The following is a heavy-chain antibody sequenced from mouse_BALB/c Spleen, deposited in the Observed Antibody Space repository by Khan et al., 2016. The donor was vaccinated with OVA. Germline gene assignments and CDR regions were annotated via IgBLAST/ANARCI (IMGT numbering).Heavy chain of an antibody. Sequence: QIQLVQSGPELKKPGETVKISCKTSGYTFTNYGMNWVKQAPGKGLKWMGWINTYTGEPTYADAFKGRFAFSLKTSASSAYLQINTLRNEDTATYFCARRSTYYDFGYWYFDVWGAGTTVTVSS. CDR2: INTYTGEP. D-gene: IGHD2-4*01. J-gene: IGHJ1*01. V-gene: IGHV9-3-1*01. CDR3: ARRSTYYDFGYWYFDV. CDR1: GYTFTNYG.